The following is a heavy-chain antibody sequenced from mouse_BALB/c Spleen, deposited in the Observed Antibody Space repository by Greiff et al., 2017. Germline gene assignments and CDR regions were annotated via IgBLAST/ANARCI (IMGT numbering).Heavy chain of an antibody. J-gene: IGHJ2*01. D-gene: IGHD1-1*01. V-gene: IGHV7-3*02. Sequence: DVKLQESGGGLVQPGGSLRLSCATSGFTFTDYYMSWVRQPPGKALEWLGFIRNKANGYTTEYSASVKGRFTISRDNSQSILYLQMNTLRAEDSATYYCARVYYYGTYFDYWGQGTTLTVSS. CDR2: IRNKANGYTT. CDR3: ARVYYYGTYFDY. CDR1: GFTFTDYY.